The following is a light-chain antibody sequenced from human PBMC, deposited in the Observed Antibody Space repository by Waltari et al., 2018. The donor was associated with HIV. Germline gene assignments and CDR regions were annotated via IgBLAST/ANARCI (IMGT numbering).Light chain of an antibody. Sequence: QPALTQPASVSGSPGQSIPISCPGTSSDVGGYNYVPWHQQHPGKAPKLMIYDVSNRPSGVSNRFSGSKSGNTASLTISGLQAEDEADYYCSSYTSSSTLVFGGGTKLTVL. CDR3: SSYTSSSTLV. V-gene: IGLV2-14*01. J-gene: IGLJ2*01. CDR2: DVS. CDR1: SSDVGGYNY.